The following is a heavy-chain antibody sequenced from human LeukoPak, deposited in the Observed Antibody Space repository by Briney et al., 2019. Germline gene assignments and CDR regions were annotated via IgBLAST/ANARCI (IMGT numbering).Heavy chain of an antibody. Sequence: GGSLGLSCAASGFTFSIYDMHWVRQATGKGLEWVSAIGTVGDTYYPGSVKGRFTISRENAKNSLYLQMNSLRDGDTAVYYCARETLDIGGDYGWYFDLWGRGTLVTVSS. CDR1: GFTFSIYD. CDR3: ARETLDIGGDYGWYFDL. J-gene: IGHJ2*01. V-gene: IGHV3-13*01. D-gene: IGHD1-26*01. CDR2: IGTVGDT.